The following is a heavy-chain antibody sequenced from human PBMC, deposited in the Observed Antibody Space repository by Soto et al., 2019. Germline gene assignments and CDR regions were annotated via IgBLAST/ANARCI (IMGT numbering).Heavy chain of an antibody. CDR2: ISAYNGNT. Sequence: GASVKVSCKASGYTFTSYGISWVRQAPGQGLEWMGWISAYNGNTNYAQKLQGRVTMTTDTSTSTAYMELRSLRSDDTAVYYCASSFTSSQWRYGMDVWGHGTPITVYS. D-gene: IGHD2-2*01. CDR3: ASSFTSSQWRYGMDV. V-gene: IGHV1-18*01. J-gene: IGHJ6*02. CDR1: GYTFTSYG.